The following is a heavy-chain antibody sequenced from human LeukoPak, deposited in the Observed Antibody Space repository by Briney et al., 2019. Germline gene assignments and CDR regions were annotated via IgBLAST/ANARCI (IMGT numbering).Heavy chain of an antibody. J-gene: IGHJ5*02. V-gene: IGHV1-2*02. D-gene: IGHD6-13*01. CDR3: ARGRKLAAAGTLFDP. Sequence: ASVKVSCKASGYTFTGHYMHWVRQAPGQGLEWMGWINPNSGGTNYAQKFQGRVTMTRDTSISTAYMELSRLRSDDTAVYYCARGRKLAAAGTLFDPWGQGTLVTVSS. CDR1: GYTFTGHY. CDR2: INPNSGGT.